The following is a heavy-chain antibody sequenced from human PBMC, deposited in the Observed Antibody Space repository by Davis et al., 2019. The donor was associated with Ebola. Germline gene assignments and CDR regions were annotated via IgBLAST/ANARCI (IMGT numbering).Heavy chain of an antibody. V-gene: IGHV3-7*01. D-gene: IGHD2-15*01. CDR3: ARDGQWMLLPNFDY. J-gene: IGHJ4*02. CDR2: IKQDGSEK. CDR1: GFTFSSYS. Sequence: GESLKISCAASGFTFSSYSMNWVRQAPGKGLEWVANIKQDGSEKYYVDSVKGRFTISRDNAKNSLYLQMNSLRAEDTAVYYCARDGQWMLLPNFDYWGQGTLVTVSS.